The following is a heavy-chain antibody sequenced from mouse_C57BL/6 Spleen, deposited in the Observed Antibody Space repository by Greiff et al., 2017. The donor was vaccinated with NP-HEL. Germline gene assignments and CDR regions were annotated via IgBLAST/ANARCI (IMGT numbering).Heavy chain of an antibody. V-gene: IGHV1-50*01. J-gene: IGHJ2*01. CDR3: ARERSSGYGY. Sequence: QVQLQQPGAELVKPGASVKLSCKASGYTFTSYWMQWVKQRPGQGLEWIGEIDPSDSYTNYNQKFKGKATLTVDTSSSTAYMQLSSLTSEDSAVYYCARERSSGYGYWGQGTTLTVSS. CDR1: GYTFTSYW. D-gene: IGHD3-2*02. CDR2: IDPSDSYT.